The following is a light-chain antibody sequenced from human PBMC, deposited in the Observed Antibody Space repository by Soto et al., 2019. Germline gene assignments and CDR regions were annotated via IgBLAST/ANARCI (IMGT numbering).Light chain of an antibody. Sequence: ESVLTQSPGTLSMSPGERATLSCRASQSVSSSYSAWYQQKPGQAPWLLIYGASSRATGIPDRFSGSGSGTDFTLTISRLEPEDFAVYYCQQYGSSPFTFGPGTKVDIK. V-gene: IGKV3-20*01. J-gene: IGKJ3*01. CDR2: GAS. CDR3: QQYGSSPFT. CDR1: QSVSSSY.